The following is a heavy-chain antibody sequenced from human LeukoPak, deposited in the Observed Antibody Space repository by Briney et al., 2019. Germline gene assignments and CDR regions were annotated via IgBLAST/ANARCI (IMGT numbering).Heavy chain of an antibody. Sequence: GASVKVSCKASGYTFTSYDINWVRQATGQGLEWMGWMNPNSGNTGYAQKFQGRVTMTRNTSISTAYMELSSLRSEDTAVYYCARDVHRPYIMVVTATGYFDYWGQGTLVTVSS. CDR2: MNPNSGNT. CDR1: GYTFTSYD. J-gene: IGHJ4*02. CDR3: ARDVHRPYIMVVTATGYFDY. D-gene: IGHD2-21*02. V-gene: IGHV1-8*01.